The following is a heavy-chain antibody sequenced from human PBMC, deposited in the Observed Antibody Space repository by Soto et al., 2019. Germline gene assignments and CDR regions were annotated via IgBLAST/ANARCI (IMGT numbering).Heavy chain of an antibody. J-gene: IGHJ4*02. D-gene: IGHD3-22*01. CDR3: ARISYYDYRADY. V-gene: IGHV3-7*03. Sequence: LRLSCAASGFTFSMYWLTWVRQAPGKGLEWVANIKHDGTEKNYVDSVEGRFTISRDNAEKSLYLQMNSLRVEDTAVYYCARISYYDYRADYWGQGTLVTVSS. CDR1: GFTFSMYW. CDR2: IKHDGTEK.